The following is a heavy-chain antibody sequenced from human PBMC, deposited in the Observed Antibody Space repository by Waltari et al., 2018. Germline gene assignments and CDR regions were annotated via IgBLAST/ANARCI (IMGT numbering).Heavy chain of an antibody. D-gene: IGHD6-19*01. CDR2: LYTSGST. J-gene: IGHJ5*02. Sequence: QVQLQESGPGLVKPSETLSLTCTVSGGSISSSYWSWIRPPTGKGLEWIWRLYTSGSTNYNPSLKSRVTMSVDTSKNQFSLKLSSVTAADTAVYYCARVGSSGWYGTWWFDPWGQGTLVTVSS. V-gene: IGHV4-4*07. CDR1: GGSISSSY. CDR3: ARVGSSGWYGTWWFDP.